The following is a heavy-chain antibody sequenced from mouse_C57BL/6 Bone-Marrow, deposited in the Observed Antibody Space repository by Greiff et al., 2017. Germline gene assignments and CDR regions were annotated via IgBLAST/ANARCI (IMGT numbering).Heavy chain of an antibody. D-gene: IGHD1-1*01. Sequence: QVQLQQSGTELVKPGASVKLSCKASGYTFTSYWMHWVKPRPGQGLEWIGNINPSNGGTNYNEKFKSKATLTVDKSSSTAYMQLSSLTSEDSAVXYCARWTTVVAYYAMDYWGQGTSVTVSS. CDR3: ARWTTVVAYYAMDY. J-gene: IGHJ4*01. V-gene: IGHV1-53*01. CDR2: INPSNGGT. CDR1: GYTFTSYW.